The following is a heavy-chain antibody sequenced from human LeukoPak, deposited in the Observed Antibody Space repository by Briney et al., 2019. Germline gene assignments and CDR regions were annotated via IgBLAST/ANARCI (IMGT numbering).Heavy chain of an antibody. Sequence: GESPKISCEASGYIFTTYCIAWVRQMPGKGLECMAIVCPGDSNTRYSPSFQGQVTISADKSISTAYLQWSSLKASDTAMYYCARRSGYCSNNICYSDDAFDIWGQGTMVTVSS. J-gene: IGHJ3*02. CDR1: GYIFTTYC. CDR3: ARRSGYCSNNICYSDDAFDI. V-gene: IGHV5-51*01. D-gene: IGHD2-2*03. CDR2: VCPGDSNT.